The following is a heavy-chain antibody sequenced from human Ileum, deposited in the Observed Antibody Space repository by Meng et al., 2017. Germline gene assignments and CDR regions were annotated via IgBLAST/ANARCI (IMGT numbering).Heavy chain of an antibody. CDR2: TYYRSKWFN. Sequence: EQLHRSGPGRVKPSPTPSLTCAISGDSVSSNSAAWNGFRQSPSRGLQWLGRTYYRSKWFNDYAVSVKSRITINPDTSKNQFSLQLNSVTPDDTAVFYCTRSSSHYSGHNYWGQGTLVTVSS. CDR1: GDSVSSNSAA. V-gene: IGHV6-1*01. D-gene: IGHD4-23*01. CDR3: TRSSSHYSGHNY. J-gene: IGHJ4*02.